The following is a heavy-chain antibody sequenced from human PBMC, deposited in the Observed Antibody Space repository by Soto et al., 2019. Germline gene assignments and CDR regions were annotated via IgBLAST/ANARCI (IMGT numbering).Heavy chain of an antibody. J-gene: IGHJ6*02. Sequence: KQSQTLSLTCAISGDSVSSNSAAWNWIRQSPSRGLEWLGRTYYRSKWYNDYAVSVKSRITINPDTSKNQFSLQLNSVTPEDTAVYYCARASVDPLYYYYYGMDVWGQGTTVTVSS. CDR1: GDSVSSNSAA. CDR2: TYYRSKWYN. V-gene: IGHV6-1*01. CDR3: ARASVDPLYYYYYGMDV.